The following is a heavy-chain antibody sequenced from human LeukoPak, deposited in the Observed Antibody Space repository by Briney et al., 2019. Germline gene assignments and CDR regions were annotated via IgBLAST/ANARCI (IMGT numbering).Heavy chain of an antibody. CDR3: ARGGGSGRGNWFDP. CDR1: GGSISSSNW. V-gene: IGHV4-4*02. J-gene: IGHJ5*02. CDR2: IYHSGST. Sequence: SGTLSLTCAVSGGSISSSNWWSWVRQPPGKGLEWIGEIYHSGSTNYNPSLKSRVTISVDKSKNQFSLKLSSVTAADTAVYYCARGGGSGRGNWFDPWGQGSLVIVSS. D-gene: IGHD3-10*01.